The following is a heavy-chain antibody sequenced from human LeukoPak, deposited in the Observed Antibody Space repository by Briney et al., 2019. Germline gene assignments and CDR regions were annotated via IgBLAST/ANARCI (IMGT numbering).Heavy chain of an antibody. V-gene: IGHV1-69*01. CDR1: GGTFSCYA. D-gene: IGHD3-10*01. CDR2: IIPIFGTA. Sequence: SVKVSCKASGGTFSCYAISWVRQAPGQGLEWMGGIIPIFGTANYAQKFQGRVTITADESTSTAYMELSSLRSEDTAVYYCARDRPRGFGDPDYFDYWGQGTLVTVSS. J-gene: IGHJ4*02. CDR3: ARDRPRGFGDPDYFDY.